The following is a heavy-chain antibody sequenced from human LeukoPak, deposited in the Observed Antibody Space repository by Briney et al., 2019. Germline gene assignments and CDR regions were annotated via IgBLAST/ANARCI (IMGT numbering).Heavy chain of an antibody. Sequence: DPSETLSLTCTVSGVSISIYYWSWIRQPPGKGLEWIGEIYHSGSTNYNPSLKSRVTISVDKSKNQFSLKLSSVTAADTAVYYCARGSDPFDYWGQGTLVTVSS. J-gene: IGHJ4*02. CDR1: GVSISIYY. D-gene: IGHD3-3*01. CDR3: ARGSDPFDY. V-gene: IGHV4-59*12. CDR2: IYHSGST.